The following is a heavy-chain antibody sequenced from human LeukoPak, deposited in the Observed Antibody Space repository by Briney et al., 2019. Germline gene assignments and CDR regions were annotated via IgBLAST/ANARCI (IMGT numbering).Heavy chain of an antibody. J-gene: IGHJ4*02. D-gene: IGHD6-6*01. V-gene: IGHV4-59*08. CDR2: IYDSGST. CDR3: VRQRYSISPHFDY. Sequence: SETLSLTCTVSGGSISSYYWSWIRQPPGKGPEWIGYIYDSGSTKYNPSLKSRATISIDTSENQFSLKLSSVTAADMAVYYCVRQRYSISPHFDYWGQGTLVTVSS. CDR1: GGSISSYY.